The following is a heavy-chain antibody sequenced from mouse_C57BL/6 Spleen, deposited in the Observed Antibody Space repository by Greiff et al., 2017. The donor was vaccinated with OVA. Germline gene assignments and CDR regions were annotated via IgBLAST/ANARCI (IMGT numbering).Heavy chain of an antibody. CDR2: IYPGDGVT. V-gene: IGHV1-80*01. CDR1: GYAFSSYW. Sequence: VKLQQSGAELVKPGASVKISCKASGYAFSSYWMNWVKPRPGKGLEWIGQIYPGDGVTNYNGKFKGKATLTADKSSSTSYMHLSSLTSDDSAVYFWSTWTKNWYFDVWGTGTTVTVSS. J-gene: IGHJ1*03. CDR3: STWTKNWYFDV.